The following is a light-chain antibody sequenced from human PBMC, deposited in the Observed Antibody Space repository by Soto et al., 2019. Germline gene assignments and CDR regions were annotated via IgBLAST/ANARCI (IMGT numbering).Light chain of an antibody. CDR3: QSYDSSLTF. Sequence: QSVLTQPPSVSGAPGQRVTISCTGSSSNIGAGYDVHWYQQLPGTAPKLLIYGNSNRPSGVPDRFSGSKSGTSASLAITGLQAEDEADYYCQSYDSSLTFFGTGTKLTV. CDR1: SSNIGAGYD. J-gene: IGLJ1*01. CDR2: GNS. V-gene: IGLV1-40*01.